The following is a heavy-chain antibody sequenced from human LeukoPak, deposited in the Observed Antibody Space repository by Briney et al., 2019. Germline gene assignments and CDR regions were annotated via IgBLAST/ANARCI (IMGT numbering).Heavy chain of an antibody. CDR2: ISSSSYI. Sequence: PGGSLRLSCAASGFAFSSYSMNWVRQAPGKGVEWVSSISSSSYIYYADSVKGRFTISRDNAKNSLYLQTNSLRAEDTAVYYCARGAYDFWSGPYYFDYWGQGTLVTVSS. J-gene: IGHJ4*02. D-gene: IGHD3-3*01. CDR3: ARGAYDFWSGPYYFDY. V-gene: IGHV3-21*01. CDR1: GFAFSSYS.